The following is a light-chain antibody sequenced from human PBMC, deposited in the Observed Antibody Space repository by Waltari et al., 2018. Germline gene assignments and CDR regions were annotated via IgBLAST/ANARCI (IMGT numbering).Light chain of an antibody. CDR1: KLGDKY. J-gene: IGLJ2*01. Sequence: SYEPTQPPSVSVSPGQTASITCSGDKLGDKYACWYQQKPGQSPVLVIYQDSKRPSGIPERFSGSNSGNTATLTISGTQAMDEADYYCQAWDSSTAEFGGGTKLTVL. CDR3: QAWDSSTAE. V-gene: IGLV3-1*01. CDR2: QDS.